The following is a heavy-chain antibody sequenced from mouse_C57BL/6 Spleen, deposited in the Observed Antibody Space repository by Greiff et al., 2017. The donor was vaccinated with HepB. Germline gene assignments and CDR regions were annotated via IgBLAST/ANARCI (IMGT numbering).Heavy chain of an antibody. V-gene: IGHV1-82*01. D-gene: IGHD2-4*01. CDR1: GYAFSSSW. CDR3: ARRRDYEYDGFDY. CDR2: IYPGDGVT. J-gene: IGHJ2*01. Sequence: QVQLQQSGPELVKPGASVKISCKASGYAFSSSWMNWVKQRPGKGLEWIGRIYPGDGVTNYNGKFKGKATLTADKSSSTAYMQLSSLTSEDSAVYFCARRRDYEYDGFDYWGQGTTLTVSS.